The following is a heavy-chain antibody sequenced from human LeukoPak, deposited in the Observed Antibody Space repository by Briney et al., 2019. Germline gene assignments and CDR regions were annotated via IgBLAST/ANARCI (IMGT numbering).Heavy chain of an antibody. CDR3: ARGHPLYYYDSSGYLNENYYYYYGMDV. J-gene: IGHJ6*02. D-gene: IGHD3-22*01. CDR2: INPNSGGT. CDR1: GGTFISYA. Sequence: ASVKVSCKASGGTFISYAISWVRQAPGQGLEWMGRINPNSGGTNYAQKFQGRVTMTRDTSISTAYMELSRLRSDDTAVYYCARGHPLYYYDSSGYLNENYYYYYGMDVWGQGTTVTVSS. V-gene: IGHV1-2*06.